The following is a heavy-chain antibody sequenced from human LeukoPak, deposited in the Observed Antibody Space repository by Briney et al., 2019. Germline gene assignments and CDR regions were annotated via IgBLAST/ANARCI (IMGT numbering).Heavy chain of an antibody. CDR3: AKEEGAAAGHSAIDY. J-gene: IGHJ4*02. Sequence: GGSLRLSCAASGFTFSNHAMTWVRQAPGKGLEWVSGINGSGGSTFYADSVKGRFTISRDNSKKTLYLQMNSLRADDTAVYHCAKEEGAAAGHSAIDYWGQGTLVTVSS. CDR2: INGSGGST. D-gene: IGHD6-13*01. V-gene: IGHV3-23*01. CDR1: GFTFSNHA.